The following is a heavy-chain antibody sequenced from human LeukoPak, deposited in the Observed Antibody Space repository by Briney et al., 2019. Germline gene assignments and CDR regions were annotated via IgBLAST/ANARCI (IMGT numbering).Heavy chain of an antibody. J-gene: IGHJ6*03. Sequence: GGSLRLSCAASGFTFSSYSMNWVRQAPGKGLEWVSYISSSSSTIYYEDSVKGRFTISRDNAKNSLYLQMHSLRAEDTAVYYCARILPRQYRPPYYYYMDVWGKGTTVTVSS. CDR2: ISSSSSTI. D-gene: IGHD4-11*01. CDR3: ARILPRQYRPPYYYYMDV. V-gene: IGHV3-48*01. CDR1: GFTFSSYS.